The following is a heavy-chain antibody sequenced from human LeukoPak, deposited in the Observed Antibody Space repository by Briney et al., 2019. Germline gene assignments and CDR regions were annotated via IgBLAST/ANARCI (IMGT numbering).Heavy chain of an antibody. CDR3: ARDLSGSYYGYWFDP. J-gene: IGHJ5*02. V-gene: IGHV4-4*07. CDR2: IYTSGST. CDR1: GGSISSYY. Sequence: SETLSLTCTVSGGSISSYYWSWIRQPAGKGLEWIWRIYTSGSTNYNPSLKSRVTMSVDTSKNQFSLKLSSVTAADTAVYYCARDLSGSYYGYWFDPWGQGTLVTVSS. D-gene: IGHD1-26*01.